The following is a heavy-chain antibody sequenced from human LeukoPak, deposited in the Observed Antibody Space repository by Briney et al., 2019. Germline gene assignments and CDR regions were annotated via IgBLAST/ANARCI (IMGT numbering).Heavy chain of an antibody. J-gene: IGHJ4*02. CDR3: ARDGHSKDYGDY. D-gene: IGHD2-21*01. CDR2: INAGNGNT. CDR1: GYTFTSYA. V-gene: IGHV1-3*01. Sequence: VASVTVSCKASGYTFTSYAMHWVRPAPGQRLERMGWINAGNGNTKYSQKFQGRVTFTRDTSASIAYMELGSLRSEDTAVYYCARDGHSKDYGDYWGQGTLVTVSS.